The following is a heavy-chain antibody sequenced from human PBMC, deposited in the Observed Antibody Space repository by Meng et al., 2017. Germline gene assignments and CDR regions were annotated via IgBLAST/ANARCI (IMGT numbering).Heavy chain of an antibody. CDR2: ISYDGSNK. Sequence: GGSLRLSCAASGFTFSSYGMHWVRQAPGKGLEWVAVISYDGSNKYYADSVKGRFTISRDNSKNTLYLQMNSLRAEDTAVYYCARVDKGGSIRTYAFDIWGQGTMVTVSS. CDR1: GFTFSSYG. V-gene: IGHV3-30*19. D-gene: IGHD2-15*01. J-gene: IGHJ3*02. CDR3: ARVDKGGSIRTYAFDI.